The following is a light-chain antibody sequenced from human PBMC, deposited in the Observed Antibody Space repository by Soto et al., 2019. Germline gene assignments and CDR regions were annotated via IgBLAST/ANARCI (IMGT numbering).Light chain of an antibody. Sequence: DIQMSQSPSSLSASVGDSVSLTCRAGQNVGSFVNWSQQKSGKAPRLLIYATSNLQSGVPSRISRSGSGTDLTLTIRSLQPDDLATYFCQQSYSAQYTFGQGTKVDI. V-gene: IGKV1-39*01. J-gene: IGKJ2*01. CDR1: QNVGSF. CDR2: ATS. CDR3: QQSYSAQYT.